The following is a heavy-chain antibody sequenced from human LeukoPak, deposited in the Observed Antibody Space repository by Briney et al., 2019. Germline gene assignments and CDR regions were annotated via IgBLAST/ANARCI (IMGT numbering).Heavy chain of an antibody. V-gene: IGHV3-21*04. Sequence: GGSLRLSCAASGFTFSSYAMSWVRQAPGKGLEWVSAISGTGDYTYYADSVKGRFTISRDNAKNSLYLQMNSLRAEDTAVYYCARGADGYNWEFDYWGQGTLVTVSS. CDR3: ARGADGYNWEFDY. D-gene: IGHD5-24*01. J-gene: IGHJ4*02. CDR2: ISGTGDYT. CDR1: GFTFSSYA.